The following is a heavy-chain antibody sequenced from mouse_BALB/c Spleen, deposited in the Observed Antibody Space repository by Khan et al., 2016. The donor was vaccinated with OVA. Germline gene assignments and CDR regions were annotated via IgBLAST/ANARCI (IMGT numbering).Heavy chain of an antibody. D-gene: IGHD1-1*01. Sequence: EVQLKESGGGLVQPGGSRKLSCAASGFTFSSYGMHWVRQAPEKGLEWVAYISGDSSTIYYTDTVKGRFTISRDNPKNTLSLQMTSLMSEDTVMYYCATSYYYGYYFDYWGPGTTLTVSS. V-gene: IGHV5-17*02. CDR3: ATSYYYGYYFDY. CDR2: ISGDSSTI. CDR1: GFTFSSYG. J-gene: IGHJ2*01.